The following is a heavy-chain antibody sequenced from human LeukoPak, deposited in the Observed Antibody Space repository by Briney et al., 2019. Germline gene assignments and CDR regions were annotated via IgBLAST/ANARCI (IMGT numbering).Heavy chain of an antibody. CDR3: AKGARLNYYYLDV. V-gene: IGHV3-23*01. CDR2: VGGSGGGS. CDR1: GFAFSTYT. Sequence: GGSLRLSCAASGFAFSTYTMNWVRQAPGKGLEWVSAVGGSGGGSRYADSVKGRFTISSDNSKNTLFLQMSSLRDDDTAVYYCAKGARLNYYYLDVWGKGTTVTVSS. J-gene: IGHJ6*03.